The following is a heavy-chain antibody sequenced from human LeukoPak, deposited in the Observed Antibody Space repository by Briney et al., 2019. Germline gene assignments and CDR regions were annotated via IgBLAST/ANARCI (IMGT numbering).Heavy chain of an antibody. CDR2: INHSGST. CDR3: ARGAGLLWFGELLFAFDY. D-gene: IGHD3-10*01. V-gene: IGHV4-34*01. CDR1: GGSFSGYF. J-gene: IGHJ4*02. Sequence: SETLSLTCAVYGGSFSGYFWSWIRQPPGKGLEWIGEINHSGSTNYNPSLKSRVTISVDTSKNQFSLKLSSVTAADTAVYYCARGAGLLWFGELLFAFDYWGQGTLVTVSS.